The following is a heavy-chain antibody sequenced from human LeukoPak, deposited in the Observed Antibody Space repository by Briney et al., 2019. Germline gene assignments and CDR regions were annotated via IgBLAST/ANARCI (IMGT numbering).Heavy chain of an antibody. J-gene: IGHJ4*02. CDR3: ARVGGGYFIY. CDR2: IYYSGST. Sequence: SETLSPTRTVSGGSPSSSSYYWGWIRQPPGTGLEWIGRIYYSGSTYYNPSLKSRVTISVDTSKNQFSLKLSSVTAADTAVYYSARVGGGYFIYWGQGTLVTVSS. D-gene: IGHD5-12*01. CDR1: GGSPSSSSYY. V-gene: IGHV4-39*07.